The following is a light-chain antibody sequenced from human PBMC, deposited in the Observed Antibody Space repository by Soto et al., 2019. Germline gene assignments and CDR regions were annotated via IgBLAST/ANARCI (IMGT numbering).Light chain of an antibody. CDR2: GAS. CDR3: QQYNNWPIT. CDR1: QSVSSN. V-gene: IGKV3-15*01. Sequence: EIVMTQSPATLSVSPGERATLSCRASQSVSSNLAWYQQKPGQAPRLLIFGASIRATGVPARFSGSGSGTEFTLTISSLQSEDSEIYYCQQYNNWPITFGQGTRLEI. J-gene: IGKJ5*01.